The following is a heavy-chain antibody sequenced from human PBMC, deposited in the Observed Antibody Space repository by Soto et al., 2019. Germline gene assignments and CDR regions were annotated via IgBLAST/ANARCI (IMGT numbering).Heavy chain of an antibody. CDR2: IYKSATT. Sequence: TLSLTCSVSGDSISTVDYFWAWIRQPPGQALEYIGYIYKSATTYYNPSFEGRVAISLDTSKSHFSLNVTSVTAADTAVYFCARGRYCLTGRCFPNWFDSWGQGALVTVSS. CDR3: ARGRYCLTGRCFPNWFDS. CDR1: GDSISTVDYF. J-gene: IGHJ5*01. D-gene: IGHD2-15*01. V-gene: IGHV4-30-4*01.